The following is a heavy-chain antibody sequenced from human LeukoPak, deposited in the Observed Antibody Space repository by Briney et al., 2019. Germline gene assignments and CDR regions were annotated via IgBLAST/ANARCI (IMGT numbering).Heavy chain of an antibody. V-gene: IGHV3-7*01. CDR1: GFIFTNYF. J-gene: IGHJ4*02. CDR2: IKYDGSEK. CDR3: ATDRGWRTSGYYLYYFEY. Sequence: AGGSLRLSCAASGFIFTNYFMSWVRQAPGKGLEWVASIKYDGSEKYYVDSVRGRFTISRDNTMNSLYLQMSSLRAEDTAVYYCATDRGWRTSGYYLYYFEYWGQGTLVTYSS. D-gene: IGHD3-3*01.